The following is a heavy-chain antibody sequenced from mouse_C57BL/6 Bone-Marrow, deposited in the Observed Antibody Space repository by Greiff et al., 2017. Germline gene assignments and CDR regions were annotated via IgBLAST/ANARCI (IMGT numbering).Heavy chain of an antibody. D-gene: IGHD1-1*01. J-gene: IGHJ3*01. V-gene: IGHV1-62-2*01. CDR2: FYPGSGSI. Sequence: QVQLQQSGAELVKPGASVKLSCKASGYTFTEYTIHWVKQRSGQGLEWIGWFYPGSGSIKYNEKFKDKATLTADKSASTVYMELSRLTSEDSAVYFVARHEEGDYYGSSSCAYWGQGTLVTVSA. CDR1: GYTFTEYT. CDR3: ARHEEGDYYGSSSCAY.